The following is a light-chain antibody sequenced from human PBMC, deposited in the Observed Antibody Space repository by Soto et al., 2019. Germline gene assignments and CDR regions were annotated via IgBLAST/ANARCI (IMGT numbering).Light chain of an antibody. V-gene: IGLV2-14*01. J-gene: IGLJ1*01. CDR1: SSDVGAYNF. CDR3: SSYTSSNTPYV. CDR2: EVT. Sequence: QSVLTQPASVSGSPGQSITISCTGSSSDVGAYNFVSWYQHHPGKAPKLILYEVTTHPSGVSSRFSGSKSGNTASLTISGLXAGDEANYYCSSYTSSNTPYVFGTGTKVTVL.